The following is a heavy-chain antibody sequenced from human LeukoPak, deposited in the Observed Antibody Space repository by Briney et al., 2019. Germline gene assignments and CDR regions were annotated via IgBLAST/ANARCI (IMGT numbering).Heavy chain of an antibody. Sequence: GESLRLSCAASGFTFGAYAMSWVRQAPGKGLEWVSGITATGDITYYVDSVEGRFTISRDNSKSALYLQMSSLRAEDTAVYYCARQHCSGGDCYFFDWGQGTLVTVSS. CDR2: ITATGDIT. D-gene: IGHD2-15*01. J-gene: IGHJ4*02. CDR1: GFTFGAYA. V-gene: IGHV3-23*01. CDR3: ARQHCSGGDCYFFD.